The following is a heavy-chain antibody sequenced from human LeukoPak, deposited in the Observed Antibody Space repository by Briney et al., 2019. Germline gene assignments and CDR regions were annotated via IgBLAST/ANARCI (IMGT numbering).Heavy chain of an antibody. V-gene: IGHV3-23*01. Sequence: GGSLRLSCAASGFTFSSYAMSWVRQAPGKGLEWVSAISGSGGSTYYADSVRGRFTISRDNSKNTLYLQMNSLRAEDTAVYYCAKDAYYYDSSGYYGLDYWGQGTLVTVSS. CDR2: ISGSGGST. J-gene: IGHJ4*02. CDR1: GFTFSSYA. D-gene: IGHD3-22*01. CDR3: AKDAYYYDSSGYYGLDY.